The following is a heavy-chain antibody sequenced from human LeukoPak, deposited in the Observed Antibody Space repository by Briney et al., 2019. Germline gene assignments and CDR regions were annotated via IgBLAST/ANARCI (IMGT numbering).Heavy chain of an antibody. J-gene: IGHJ4*02. CDR1: GLTFSSYW. V-gene: IGHV3-7*03. CDR3: ARNLPGFDY. Sequence: GGSLRLSCAASGLTFSSYWMSWVRQAPGKGLEWVAKIKEDGSKKHYVDSVKGRFTISRDNAKNSLYLQMNSLRAEDTAMYYCARNLPGFDYWGQGTLVTVSS. CDR2: IKEDGSKK.